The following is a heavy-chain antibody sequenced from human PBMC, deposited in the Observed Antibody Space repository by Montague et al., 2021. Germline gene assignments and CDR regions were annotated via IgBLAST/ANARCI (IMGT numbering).Heavy chain of an antibody. D-gene: IGHD6-13*01. CDR3: ARHGVSSWYRELDGFDI. CDR1: GGSISAYY. V-gene: IGHV4-59*08. J-gene: IGHJ3*02. Sequence: SETLSLTCTVSGGSISAYYWSWIRQPPGKGLEWIGYIYYIGSTNYNPSLKSRVTVSVDTSKNQFSLKLSSVTAADTAVYYCARHGVSSWYRELDGFDIWGQGTMVIGSS. CDR2: IYYIGST.